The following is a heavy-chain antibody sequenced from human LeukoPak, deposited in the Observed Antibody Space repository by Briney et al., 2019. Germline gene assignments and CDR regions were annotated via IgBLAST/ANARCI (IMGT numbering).Heavy chain of an antibody. J-gene: IGHJ4*02. V-gene: IGHV3-23*01. CDR1: GFTFVSYD. CDR2: ISGNGTST. CDR3: AIGASRFTILQVDY. Sequence: GCSLRVFCGASGFTFVSYDMNWVRQARGKGLELFAGISGNGTSTYYVDSVEGRFTISRDNSKNTLSLQLNSLRAEDMGVYYCAIGASRFTILQVDYWDEGTLNTVSS. D-gene: IGHD3-10*01.